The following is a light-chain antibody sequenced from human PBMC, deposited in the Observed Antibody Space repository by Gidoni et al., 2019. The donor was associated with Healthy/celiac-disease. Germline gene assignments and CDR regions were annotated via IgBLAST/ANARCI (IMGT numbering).Light chain of an antibody. Sequence: DIQMTQSPSTLSASVGDRVTITCRASQSISSWLAWYQQKPGKAPKLLIYDASSLESGVPSRFSGSGSGTEFTLTISSLQPDDFATYYCQQYNSYSLVTFXQXTKVEIK. V-gene: IGKV1-5*01. CDR3: QQYNSYSLVT. CDR1: QSISSW. J-gene: IGKJ1*01. CDR2: DAS.